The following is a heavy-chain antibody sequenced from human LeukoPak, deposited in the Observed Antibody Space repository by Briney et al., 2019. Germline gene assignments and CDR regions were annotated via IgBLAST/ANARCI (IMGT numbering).Heavy chain of an antibody. V-gene: IGHV4-59*01. J-gene: IGHJ3*02. CDR3: ARSGYRYGADASEI. CDR1: GDSISSYY. D-gene: IGHD5-18*01. Sequence: SETLSLTCTVSGDSISSYYWSWIRQPPGKGLEWIGYIYYSGSTNYNPSLKSRVTISVDTSKNQFSLKPSSVTAADTAVYYCARSGYRYGADASEIWGQGTMVTVSS. CDR2: IYYSGST.